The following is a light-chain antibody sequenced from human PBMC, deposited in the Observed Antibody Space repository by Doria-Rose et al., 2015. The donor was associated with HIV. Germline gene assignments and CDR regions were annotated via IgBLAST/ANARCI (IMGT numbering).Light chain of an antibody. Sequence: TQSPGTLSLSPGERVTLSCRASQTVYSTYLAWYQHKPGQAPRLLIYDATRRATGIPDMFSGSGSGRDFTLTISRLEPEDFAVYYCQQYSTSPETFGQGTKVQF. J-gene: IGKJ1*01. CDR3: QQYSTSPET. CDR2: DAT. V-gene: IGKV3-20*01. CDR1: QTVYSTY.